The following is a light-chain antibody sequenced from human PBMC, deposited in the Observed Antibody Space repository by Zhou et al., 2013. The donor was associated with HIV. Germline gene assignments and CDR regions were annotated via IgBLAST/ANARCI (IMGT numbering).Light chain of an antibody. Sequence: DIQMTQSPSSLSASVGDSVTITCRASQSITNYLNWYQQKPGKAPKLLIYKASSLESGVPSRFSGSGSGTEFTLTISSLQPDDFATYYCQQYNSYSTFGQGTKVEIK. CDR3: QQYNSYST. V-gene: IGKV1-5*03. CDR2: KAS. J-gene: IGKJ1*01. CDR1: QSITNY.